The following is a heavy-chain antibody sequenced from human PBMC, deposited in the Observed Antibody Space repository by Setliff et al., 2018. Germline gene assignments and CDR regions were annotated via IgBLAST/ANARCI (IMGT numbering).Heavy chain of an antibody. J-gene: IGHJ6*03. CDR2: ISSSSSTI. CDR1: GFTFSDYS. Sequence: AGGSLRLSCAASGFTFSDYSMNWVRQAPGKGLEWVSDISSSSSTIYYADSVKGRFTISRDNAQNSLYLQMNSLRAEDTAVYYCARSYNFWSGPALDVWGKGTTVTVS. CDR3: ARSYNFWSGPALDV. V-gene: IGHV3-48*01. D-gene: IGHD3-3*01.